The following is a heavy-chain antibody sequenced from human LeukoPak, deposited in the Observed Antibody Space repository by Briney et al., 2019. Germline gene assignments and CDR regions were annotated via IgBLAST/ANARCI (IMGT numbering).Heavy chain of an antibody. CDR3: AGTTDYSSFLAN. J-gene: IGHJ4*02. D-gene: IGHD4-11*01. CDR1: GDSVSSNSAV. CDR2: TYYRSKWHN. V-gene: IGHV6-1*01. Sequence: SQTLSLTCAISGDSVSSNSAVWNWIRQSPSRGLEWLGRTYYRSKWHNEYAESVKSRISISSDTSKNQFSLQLNSVTPEDTAEYYCAGTTDYSSFLANWGQGTLVTVSS.